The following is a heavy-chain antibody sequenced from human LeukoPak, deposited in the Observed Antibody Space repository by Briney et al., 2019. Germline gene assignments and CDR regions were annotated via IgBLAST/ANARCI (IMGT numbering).Heavy chain of an antibody. CDR1: GGSISSTNYY. V-gene: IGHV4-39*07. CDR3: ARGRMGLFDY. Sequence: SETLSLTCTVSGGSISSTNYYWGWIRQPPGRGLEWIGSIYYSGSAYYNPSLKSRVTISVDTSKNQFSLKLSSVTAADTAVYYCARGRMGLFDYWGQGTLVTVSS. J-gene: IGHJ4*02. CDR2: IYYSGSA. D-gene: IGHD1-14*01.